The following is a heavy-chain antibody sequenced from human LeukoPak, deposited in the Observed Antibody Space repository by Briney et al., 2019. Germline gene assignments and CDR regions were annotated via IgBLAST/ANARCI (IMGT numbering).Heavy chain of an antibody. J-gene: IGHJ4*02. V-gene: IGHV1-69*13. D-gene: IGHD6-19*01. CDR2: IIPIFGTA. CDR1: GGTFSRYV. Sequence: SVKVSCKASGGTFSRYVISWVRQAPGQGREWMGGIIPIFGTANYAQKFQGRVTITADESTSTAYMELSSLRSEDTAVYYCARQLAVAAPFGDGGQGTLVTVSS. CDR3: ARQLAVAAPFGD.